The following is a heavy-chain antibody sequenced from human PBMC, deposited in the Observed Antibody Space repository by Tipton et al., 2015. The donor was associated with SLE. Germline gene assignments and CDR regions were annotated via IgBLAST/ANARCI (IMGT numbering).Heavy chain of an antibody. CDR3: AGDFGDSKFDY. D-gene: IGHD4-17*01. J-gene: IGHJ4*02. CDR2: IYSSGST. V-gene: IGHV4-4*07. Sequence: TLSLTCTVSGGSISSYYWSWIRQPAGKGLEWIGRIYSSGSTNYNPSLKSRVTMSVDTSRNQFSLKLNSVTAADTAVYYCAGDFGDSKFDYWGPGMMVTVSS. CDR1: GGSISSYY.